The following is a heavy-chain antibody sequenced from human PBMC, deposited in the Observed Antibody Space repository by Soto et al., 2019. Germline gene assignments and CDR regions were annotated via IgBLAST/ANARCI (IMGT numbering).Heavy chain of an antibody. D-gene: IGHD2-2*01. V-gene: IGHV3-23*01. J-gene: IGHJ4*02. Sequence: EVQLLGSGGGLVQPGGSLRLSCTASGFTFSRYAMSWVRQAPGKGLEWVSTISDSGSTYYAESVKGRLTISRDNSKHTLYLQMNSLRAEDTAVYYCAKGGLGDCSTTSCLFHFDHWGLGALVTVSS. CDR1: GFTFSRYA. CDR3: AKGGLGDCSTTSCLFHFDH. CDR2: ISDSGST.